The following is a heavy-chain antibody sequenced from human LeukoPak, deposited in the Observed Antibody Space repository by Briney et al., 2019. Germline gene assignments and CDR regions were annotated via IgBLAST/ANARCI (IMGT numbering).Heavy chain of an antibody. J-gene: IGHJ6*03. Sequence: PGGSLRLSCAASGFTFSSYGMHWVRQAPGKGLEWVAFIRYDGSNKYYADSVKGRFTISRDNSKNTLYLQMNSLRAEDTAVYYCAKSFALWFAELFPMDVWGKGTTVTVSS. V-gene: IGHV3-30*02. CDR1: GFTFSSYG. CDR3: AKSFALWFAELFPMDV. D-gene: IGHD3-10*01. CDR2: IRYDGSNK.